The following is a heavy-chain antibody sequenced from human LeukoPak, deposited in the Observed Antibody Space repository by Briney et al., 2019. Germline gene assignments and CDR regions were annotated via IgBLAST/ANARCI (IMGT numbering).Heavy chain of an antibody. CDR2: ISGSGGST. Sequence: QSGGSLRLACAASGFTFSSYWMTWVRHLPGKGLEWVSAISGSGGSTYYADSVKGRFTISRDNSKNTLYLQMNSLRAEDTAVYYCAKPPYQGIAAADGYFQHWGQGTLVTVSS. CDR1: GFTFSSYW. J-gene: IGHJ1*01. D-gene: IGHD6-13*01. V-gene: IGHV3-23*01. CDR3: AKPPYQGIAAADGYFQH.